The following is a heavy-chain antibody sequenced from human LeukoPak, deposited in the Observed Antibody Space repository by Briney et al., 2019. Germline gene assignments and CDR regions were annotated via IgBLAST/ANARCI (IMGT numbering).Heavy chain of an antibody. CDR3: ARAIEGELLKYYYYYYGMDV. V-gene: IGHV3-21*01. J-gene: IGHJ6*02. D-gene: IGHD1-26*01. CDR1: GFTFSSYS. Sequence: PGGSPRLSCAASGFTFSSYSMNWVRQAPGKGLEWVSSISSSSSYIYYADSVKGRFTISRDNAKNSLYLQMNSLRAEDTAVYYCARAIEGELLKYYYYYYGMDVWGQGTTVTVSS. CDR2: ISSSSSYI.